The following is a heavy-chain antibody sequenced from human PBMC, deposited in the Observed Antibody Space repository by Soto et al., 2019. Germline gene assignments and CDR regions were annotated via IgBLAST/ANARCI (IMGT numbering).Heavy chain of an antibody. CDR2: IWYDGSNK. CDR3: ARVRVPPDGCGGDCYWVDYYYGMDV. V-gene: IGHV3-33*01. D-gene: IGHD2-21*02. Sequence: QVQLVESGGGVVQPGRSLRLSCAASGFTFSSYGMHWVRQAPGKGLEWVAVIWYDGSNKYYADSVKGRFTISRDNSKNTLYLQMNSLRAEDTAVYYCARVRVPPDGCGGDCYWVDYYYGMDVWGQGTTVTVSS. J-gene: IGHJ6*02. CDR1: GFTFSSYG.